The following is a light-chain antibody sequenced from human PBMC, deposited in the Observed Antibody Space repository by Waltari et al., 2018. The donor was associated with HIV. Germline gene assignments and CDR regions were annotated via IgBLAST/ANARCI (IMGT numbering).Light chain of an antibody. CDR1: SSDVGAFKS. V-gene: IGLV2-8*01. CDR2: DVT. J-gene: IGLJ1*01. Sequence: QSALTQPPSASASPGQSVTIPCTGASSDVGAFKSVSWSQQHPGKAPKLLIYDVTKRPSGVPDRFSGSKSGNTASLTVSGLQAEDEAHYYCSSYAGSSMSYAFGTGTKVTVL. CDR3: SSYAGSSMSYA.